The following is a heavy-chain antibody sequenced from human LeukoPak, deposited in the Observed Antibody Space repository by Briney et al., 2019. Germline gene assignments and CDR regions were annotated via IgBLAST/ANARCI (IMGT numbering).Heavy chain of an antibody. Sequence: SVKVSCKASGFTFTNSAMQWVRQARGQRLEGIGVIFVASGNTKYAQKFQERVTITRDMSTSTAYMELSSLRAEDTAVYYCAAAPIEMQQRGFDYWGQGTLVTVSS. J-gene: IGHJ4*02. D-gene: IGHD5-24*01. CDR2: IFVASGNT. V-gene: IGHV1-58*02. CDR1: GFTFTNSA. CDR3: AAAPIEMQQRGFDY.